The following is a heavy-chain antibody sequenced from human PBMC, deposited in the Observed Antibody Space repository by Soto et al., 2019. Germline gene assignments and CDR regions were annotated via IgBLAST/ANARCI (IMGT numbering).Heavy chain of an antibody. D-gene: IGHD1-26*01. CDR1: GFTFSSYA. CDR3: AKARTVLPGSSY. V-gene: IGHV3-23*01. CDR2: ISGSGGST. Sequence: PGVSLRLSWATSGFTFSSYAMSLGRQAPGKGLEWVSAISGSGGSTYYADSVKGRFTISRDNSKNTLYLQMNRLRGEDTAVYYCAKARTVLPGSSYWGPGTLGTV. J-gene: IGHJ4*02.